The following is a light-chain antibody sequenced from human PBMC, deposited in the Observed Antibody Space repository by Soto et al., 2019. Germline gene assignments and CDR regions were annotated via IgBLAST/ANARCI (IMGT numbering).Light chain of an antibody. Sequence: DIQMTQSPSSLSASPGDGVTITCRASPSISSYLDWYQQKPGQAPRLLIYAASTRHTGVPARFSGSGSGTEFTLTISSLRPEDFAVYYCQQNYNCPVTFGQGTQLEIK. CDR3: QQNYNCPVT. V-gene: IGKV1-39*01. J-gene: IGKJ5*01. CDR2: AAS. CDR1: PSISSY.